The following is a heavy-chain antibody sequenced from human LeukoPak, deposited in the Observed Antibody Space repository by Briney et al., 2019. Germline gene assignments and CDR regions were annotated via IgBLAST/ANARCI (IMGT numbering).Heavy chain of an antibody. CDR2: ISSSSRII. CDR1: GFTFSDYY. J-gene: IGHJ1*01. V-gene: IGHV3-11*01. D-gene: IGHD4-23*01. CDR3: ARANYGGNPRYFQH. Sequence: GGSLRLSCAASGFTFSDYYMSWIRQAPGKGLEWISYISSSSRIIYYADSVKGRFTISRDNAQSSMYLQMNCLRAEDTAVYYCARANYGGNPRYFQHWGQGTLVTVSS.